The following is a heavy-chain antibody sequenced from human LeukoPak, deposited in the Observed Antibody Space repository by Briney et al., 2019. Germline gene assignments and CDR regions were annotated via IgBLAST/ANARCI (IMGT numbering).Heavy chain of an antibody. CDR1: GGSISSSSYY. D-gene: IGHD5-12*01. Sequence: PSETLSLTCTVSGGSISSSSYYWGWIRQPPGKGLEWVGRIYYSGSTYSNPSLKSRVTISVDSSKNQFSPKLSSVTPADTAVYYCASDSGYDYYFDYWGQGTLVTVPS. J-gene: IGHJ4*02. V-gene: IGHV4-39*01. CDR2: IYYSGST. CDR3: ASDSGYDYYFDY.